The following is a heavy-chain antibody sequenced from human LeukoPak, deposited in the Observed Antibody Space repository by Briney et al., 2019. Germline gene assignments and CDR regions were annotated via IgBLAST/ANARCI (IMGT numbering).Heavy chain of an antibody. J-gene: IGHJ4*02. V-gene: IGHV3-11*05. CDR1: AFTFSDYY. CDR3: ARGRARGVAAPFDY. D-gene: IGHD3-10*01. Sequence: GVSLRLSCAASAFTFSDYYMSWIRQAPGKGLEWVSYISSSSSYTNYAYSVKGRFTISRDNAKNSLYLQMNSLRADDTAVYYCARGRARGVAAPFDYWGQGTLVTVSS. CDR2: ISSSSSYT.